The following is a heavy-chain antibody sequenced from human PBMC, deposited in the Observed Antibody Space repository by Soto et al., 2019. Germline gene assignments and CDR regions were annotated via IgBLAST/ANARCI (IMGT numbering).Heavy chain of an antibody. J-gene: IGHJ5*02. Sequence: GGSLRLSCAASGFTFSSYSMNWVRQAPGKGLEWVSSISSSSSYIYYADSVKGRFTTSRDNAKNSLYLQMNSLRAEDTAVYYCVQDSLGLAENGGHYAPSSQGTLVPDSS. CDR1: GFTFSSYS. CDR2: ISSSSSYI. CDR3: VQDSLGLAENGGHYAP. D-gene: IGHD2-21*02. V-gene: IGHV3-21*01.